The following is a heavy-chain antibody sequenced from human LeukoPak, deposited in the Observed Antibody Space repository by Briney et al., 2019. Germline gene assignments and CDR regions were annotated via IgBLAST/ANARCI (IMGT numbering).Heavy chain of an antibody. V-gene: IGHV3-30*02. CDR1: GFTFSSYG. CDR3: AKDLGTLISGSYYYYFDY. Sequence: GGSLRLSCAASGFTFSSYGMHWVRQAPGKGLEWVTLIQYDGNNKYYADSVKGRFTISRDNSKNTLYLQMNSLRAEDTAVYYCAKDLGTLISGSYYYYFDYWGQGTLVTVSS. CDR2: IQYDGNNK. D-gene: IGHD3-10*01. J-gene: IGHJ4*02.